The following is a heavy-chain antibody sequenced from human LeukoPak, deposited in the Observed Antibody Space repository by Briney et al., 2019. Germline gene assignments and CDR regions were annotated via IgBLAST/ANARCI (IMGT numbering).Heavy chain of an antibody. V-gene: IGHV1-2*02. D-gene: IGHD1-26*01. J-gene: IGHJ4*02. CDR1: GDTFTTDY. CDR3: ARGEWELPCDY. CDR2: INPNSGGT. Sequence: ASVKVSCKASGDTFTTDYMHWVRQAPGQGLEWMGWINPNSGGTNYAQKFQGRVTMTRDTSISTAYMELSRLRSDDTAVYYCARGEWELPCDYWGQGTLVTVSS.